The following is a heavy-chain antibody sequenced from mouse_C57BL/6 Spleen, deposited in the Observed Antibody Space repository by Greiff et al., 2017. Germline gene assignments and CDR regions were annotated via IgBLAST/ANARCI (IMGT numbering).Heavy chain of an antibody. CDR3: ARDGGLRRGDYYAMDY. D-gene: IGHD2-12*01. J-gene: IGHJ4*01. CDR2: IYPGDGDT. CDR1: GYAFSSSW. V-gene: IGHV1-82*01. Sequence: QVQLQQSGPELVKPGASVKISCKASGYAFSSSWMHWVKQRPGKGLEWIGRIYPGDGDTNYNGKFKGKATLTADKSSSTAYMQLSSLTSEDSAVYFCARDGGLRRGDYYAMDYWGQGTSVTVSS.